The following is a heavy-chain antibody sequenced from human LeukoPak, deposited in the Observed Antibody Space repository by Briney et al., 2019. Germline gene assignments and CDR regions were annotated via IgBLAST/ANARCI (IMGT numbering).Heavy chain of an antibody. J-gene: IGHJ5*02. V-gene: IGHV3-23*01. Sequence: GGSLRLSCAASGFTFSSYVMSWVRQAPGKGLEWVSAISGSGGSTYYADSVKGRFTISRDNSKNTLYLQMNSLRAEDTAVYYCARDGEFWSGYYQWFDPWGQGTLVTVSS. CDR3: ARDGEFWSGYYQWFDP. D-gene: IGHD3-3*01. CDR1: GFTFSSYV. CDR2: ISGSGGST.